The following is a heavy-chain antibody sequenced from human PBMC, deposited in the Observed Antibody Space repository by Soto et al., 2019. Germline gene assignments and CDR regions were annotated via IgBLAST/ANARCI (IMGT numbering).Heavy chain of an antibody. Sequence: QVQLVQSGAEVKKPGASVKVSCKVSGYTLTELSMHWVRQAPGKGLEWMGGFDPEDGETIYAQKFQGRVTMTEDTSTDTAYMELSRLRSEETAVYYCTTRPPFMITIFVPTGSVYAFEIWGQGTMVTVSS. CDR1: GYTLTELS. CDR2: FDPEDGET. J-gene: IGHJ3*02. V-gene: IGHV1-24*01. D-gene: IGHD3-3*01. CDR3: TTRPPFMITIFVPTGSVYAFEI.